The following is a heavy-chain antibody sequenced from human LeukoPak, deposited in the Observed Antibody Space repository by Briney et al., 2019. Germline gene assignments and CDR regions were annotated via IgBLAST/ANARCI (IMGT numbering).Heavy chain of an antibody. V-gene: IGHV4-39*07. D-gene: IGHD5-18*01. CDR1: GDSISRRSYF. J-gene: IGHJ4*02. CDR3: ARPWGHSYGHGFLAY. CDR2: IFYSGST. Sequence: PSETLSLTCTVSGDSISRRSYFWAWIRQSPGTGPEWIGSIFYSGSTYYNPSLKSRVSISVDTSKNQFSLKLSSVTAADTAVYYCARPWGHSYGHGFLAYWGQGTLVTVSS.